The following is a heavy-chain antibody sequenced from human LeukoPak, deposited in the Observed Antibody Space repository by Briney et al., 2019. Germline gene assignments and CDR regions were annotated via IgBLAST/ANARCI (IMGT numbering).Heavy chain of an antibody. CDR2: IYSGGST. CDR3: ARAGEYYDILTGYYPGMYYFDY. J-gene: IGHJ4*02. Sequence: GGSLRLSCAASGFTVSSNYMSWVRQAPGKGLEWVSAIYSGGSTYYADSVKGRFTISRDNSKNTLYLQMNSLRAEDTAVYYCARAGEYYDILTGYYPGMYYFDYWGQGTLVTVSS. V-gene: IGHV3-53*01. CDR1: GFTVSSNY. D-gene: IGHD3-9*01.